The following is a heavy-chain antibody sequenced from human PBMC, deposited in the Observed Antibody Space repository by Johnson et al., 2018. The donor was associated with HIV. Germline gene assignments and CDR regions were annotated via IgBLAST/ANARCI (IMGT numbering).Heavy chain of an antibody. Sequence: QLVESGGGSEQPGRSLRLSCAASGFTLNDYAIHWVRQAPGKGLAWVSGINRNGGSTGYADSVKGRFTISRDNAKNSLYLQMNSLRAEDTALYYCARDRGQRAPLCAFDIWGQGTMVTVSS. D-gene: IGHD3-10*01. V-gene: IGHV3-9*01. CDR2: INRNGGST. CDR1: GFTLNDYA. J-gene: IGHJ3*02. CDR3: ARDRGQRAPLCAFDI.